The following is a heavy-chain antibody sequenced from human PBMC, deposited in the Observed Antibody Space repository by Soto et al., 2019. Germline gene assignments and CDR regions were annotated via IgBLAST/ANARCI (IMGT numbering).Heavy chain of an antibody. V-gene: IGHV4-34*01. CDR3: ARDLTHYDFWSGYNSAGGFDY. Sequence: LSLTCAVYGGSFSGYYWSWIRQPPGKGLEWIGEINHSGSTNYNPSLKSRVTISVDTSKNQFSLKLSSVTAADTAVYYCARDLTHYDFWSGYNSAGGFDYWGQGTLVTVSS. D-gene: IGHD3-3*01. J-gene: IGHJ4*02. CDR2: INHSGST. CDR1: GGSFSGYY.